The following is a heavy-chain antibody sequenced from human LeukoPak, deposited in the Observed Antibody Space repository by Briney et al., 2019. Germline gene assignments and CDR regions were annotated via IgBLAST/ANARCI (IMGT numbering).Heavy chain of an antibody. V-gene: IGHV1-69*13. CDR3: ARDRREYSSSSSDFDY. J-gene: IGHJ4*02. CDR1: GDTFSSYA. CDR2: IIPIFGTA. D-gene: IGHD6-6*01. Sequence: GASVKVSCKASGDTFSSYAISWVRQAPGQGLEWMGGIIPIFGTANYAQKFQGRVTITADESTSTAYMELSSLRSEDTAVYYCARDRREYSSSSSDFDYWGQGTLVTVSS.